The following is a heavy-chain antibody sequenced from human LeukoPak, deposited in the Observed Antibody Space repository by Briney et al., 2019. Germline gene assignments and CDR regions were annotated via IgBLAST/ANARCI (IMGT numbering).Heavy chain of an antibody. CDR2: MNPNSSNT. CDR1: GYTFTNYD. J-gene: IGHJ4*02. CDR3: ARALTPASGYSYGS. V-gene: IGHV1-8*01. D-gene: IGHD5-18*01. Sequence: ASVKVSCKASGYTFTNYDINWGRQGTGQGDEWMGWMNPNSSNTGYIQKFQGRVTMTMNTSISTAYMELSSLRSEDTAVYYCARALTPASGYSYGSWGQGTLVTVSS.